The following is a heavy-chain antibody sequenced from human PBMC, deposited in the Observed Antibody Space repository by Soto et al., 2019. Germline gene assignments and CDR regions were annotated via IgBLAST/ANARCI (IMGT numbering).Heavy chain of an antibody. J-gene: IGHJ5*02. CDR2: IFPGGVNI. CDR1: GYSFTRQY. V-gene: IGHV1-46*01. CDR3: ARDRGPSIGYYPYLLDP. D-gene: IGHD3-22*01. Sequence: ASLKVSYKAIGYSFTRQYMHCGRQAPGQGLEWMGTIFPGGVNIAYTQKFKGRVTMTKDTSTSTVYMELNSLTSEDTAVDYCARDRGPSIGYYPYLLDPWGQGPRVTVSS.